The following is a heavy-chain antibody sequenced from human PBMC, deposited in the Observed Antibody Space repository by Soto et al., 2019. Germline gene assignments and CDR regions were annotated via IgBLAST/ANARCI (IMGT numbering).Heavy chain of an antibody. CDR3: ARGTGNNWNYVWFDP. CDR2: VSSDGSDK. D-gene: IGHD1-7*01. CDR1: GFTFSSYG. V-gene: IGHV3-30*03. Sequence: GGSLRLSCAASGFTFSSYGMHWVRQAPGKGLEWVAGVSSDGSDKDYADSVKGRFTISRDNSKNTLYLQMSSLRVEDTTVYYCARGTGNNWNYVWFDPWGQGTLVTVYS. J-gene: IGHJ5*02.